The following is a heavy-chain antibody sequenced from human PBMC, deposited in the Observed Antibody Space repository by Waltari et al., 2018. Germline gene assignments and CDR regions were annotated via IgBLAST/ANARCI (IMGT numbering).Heavy chain of an antibody. D-gene: IGHD6-6*01. J-gene: IGHJ4*02. CDR1: GGSISSSSYY. Sequence: QLQLQESGPGLVRPSETLSLTCTVSGGSISSSSYYWGWIRRPPGKGLEWIGSIYYSGSTYYNPSLKSRVTISVDTSKNQFSLKLSSVTAADTAVYYCARPYSSSSGIYFDYWGQGTLVTVSS. CDR3: ARPYSSSSGIYFDY. CDR2: IYYSGST. V-gene: IGHV4-39*01.